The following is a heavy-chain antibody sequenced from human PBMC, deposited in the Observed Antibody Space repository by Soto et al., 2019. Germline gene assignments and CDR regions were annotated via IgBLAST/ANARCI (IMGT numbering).Heavy chain of an antibody. CDR2: IYYNDDR. D-gene: IGHD5-12*01. CDR1: GFSFTTAGVA. Sequence: SGPTLVNPTQTLTLTCTFSGFSFTTAGVAVGWIRQTPGGALEWLTLIYYNDDRRFSPSLKTRLTITGDTSKNQVVLSLTNVDPGDTATYFCAHSDGGYEIIYFDFWGQGIPVTVAS. CDR3: AHSDGGYEIIYFDF. V-gene: IGHV2-5*01. J-gene: IGHJ4*02.